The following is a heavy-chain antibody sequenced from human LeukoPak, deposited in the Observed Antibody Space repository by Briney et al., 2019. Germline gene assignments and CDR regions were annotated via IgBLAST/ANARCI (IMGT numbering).Heavy chain of an antibody. Sequence: GGSLRLSCVASGFTFSTYTMNWVRQAPGRGLEWVSFISSGSTHIYYADSVKGRFTISRDNAKNSLYLQLNSLRAEDTAVYYCARIQLASVNFDYWGQGTLVTVSS. CDR2: ISSGSTHI. D-gene: IGHD5-18*01. CDR3: ARIQLASVNFDY. CDR1: GFTFSTYT. J-gene: IGHJ4*02. V-gene: IGHV3-21*01.